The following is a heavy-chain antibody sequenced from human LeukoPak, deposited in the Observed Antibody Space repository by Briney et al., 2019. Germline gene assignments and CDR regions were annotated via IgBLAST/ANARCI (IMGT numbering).Heavy chain of an antibody. CDR3: AKDFYSVTFPRFDY. CDR2: IRGTGGIGDST. D-gene: IGHD4-23*01. J-gene: IGHJ4*02. CDR1: GFTFSDYA. V-gene: IGHV3-23*01. Sequence: GGSLRLSCAASGFTFSDYAMSWVRQAPGKGLEWISAIRGTGGIGDSTYYADSVEGRFTISRDNSKITLYLQMNSLRAEDTAVYYCAKDFYSVTFPRFDYWGQGTLVTVSA.